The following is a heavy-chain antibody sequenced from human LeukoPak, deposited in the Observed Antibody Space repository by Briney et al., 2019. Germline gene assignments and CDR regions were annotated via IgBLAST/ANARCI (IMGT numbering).Heavy chain of an antibody. CDR1: GFIFSSYG. Sequence: PGGSLRLSCAASGFIFSSYGMHWVRQAPGKGLEGVALIWYDGSKRSYADSVKGRFTISRDNSKNTLYLQMNSLRVEDTAVYYCASMTTVTLDDAFDIWGQGTMVTVSS. J-gene: IGHJ3*02. V-gene: IGHV3-33*01. CDR2: IWYDGSKR. D-gene: IGHD4-17*01. CDR3: ASMTTVTLDDAFDI.